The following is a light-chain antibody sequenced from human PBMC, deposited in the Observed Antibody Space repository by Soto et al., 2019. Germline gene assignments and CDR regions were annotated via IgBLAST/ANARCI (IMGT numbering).Light chain of an antibody. CDR3: QQSYTLPPT. V-gene: IGKV1-39*01. Sequence: DIYMTQSPSSLSASVGDRVTINCRASQSISSYLTWYQQRPGKVPKLLIYVAATLQRGVPSRFSGNVSGTDFTLTISSLQPEDFATYFCQQSYTLPPTFGPGTTVDIK. CDR1: QSISSY. J-gene: IGKJ3*01. CDR2: VAA.